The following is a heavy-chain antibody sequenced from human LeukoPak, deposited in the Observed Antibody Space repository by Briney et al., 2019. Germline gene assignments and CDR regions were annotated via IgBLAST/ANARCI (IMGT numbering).Heavy chain of an antibody. J-gene: IGHJ5*02. CDR1: GYTFTGYY. D-gene: IGHD3-3*01. CDR3: ARDRQYDFWSGYLPDWFDP. CDR2: INPNSGGT. V-gene: IGHV1-2*02. Sequence: ASVKVSCKASGYTFTGYYMHWVRQAPGQGLEWMGWINPNSGGTNYAQKFQGRVTMTRDTSISTAYMELSRLRSDDTAVYYCARDRQYDFWSGYLPDWFDPWGQGTLVTVPS.